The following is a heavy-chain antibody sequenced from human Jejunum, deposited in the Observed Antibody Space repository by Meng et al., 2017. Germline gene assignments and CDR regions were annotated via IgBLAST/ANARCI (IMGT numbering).Heavy chain of an antibody. CDR3: ARPTFTMIVA. Sequence: SETLSLTCTVSGGSIDSDNNFWGWIRQPPGKGLEWLGSIHYSGATYYNPSLESRVTISVDTSKNQFSLKLTSVTAADTAVYYCARPTFTMIVAWGQGTLVTVSS. D-gene: IGHD3-22*01. CDR2: IHYSGAT. J-gene: IGHJ1*01. V-gene: IGHV4-39*07. CDR1: GGSIDSDNNF.